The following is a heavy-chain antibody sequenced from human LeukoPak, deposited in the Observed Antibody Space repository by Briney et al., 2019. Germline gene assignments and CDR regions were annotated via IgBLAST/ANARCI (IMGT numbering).Heavy chain of an antibody. CDR1: GGSISSYY. D-gene: IGHD2-15*01. J-gene: IGHJ4*02. Sequence: SETLSLTCTASGGSISSYYWSWVRQPPGKGLEWIGYIYYSGSTNYNPSLKSRVSISVDTSKNQFSLKLSSVTAGGMAVYYWGRVEGGGLDYWGQGTLVTVSS. V-gene: IGHV4-59*01. CDR2: IYYSGST. CDR3: GRVEGGGLDY.